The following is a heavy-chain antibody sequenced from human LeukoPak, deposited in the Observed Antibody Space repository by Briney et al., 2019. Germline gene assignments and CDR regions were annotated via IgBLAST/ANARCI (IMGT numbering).Heavy chain of an antibody. CDR2: IYYSGGT. V-gene: IGHV4-39*07. CDR3: ARALVRESGEPYYDILTGFQFDY. Sequence: SETLSLTCTVSGGSISSSSYYWGWIRQPPGKGLEWIGSIYYSGGTYYNPSLKSRVTISVDTSKNQFSLKLSSVTAADTAVYYCARALVRESGEPYYDILTGFQFDYWGQGTLVTVSS. CDR1: GGSISSSSYY. D-gene: IGHD3-9*01. J-gene: IGHJ4*02.